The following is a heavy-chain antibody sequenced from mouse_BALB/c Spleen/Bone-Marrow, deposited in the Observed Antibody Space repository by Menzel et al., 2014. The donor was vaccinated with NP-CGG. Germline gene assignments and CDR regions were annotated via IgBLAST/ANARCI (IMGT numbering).Heavy chain of an antibody. D-gene: IGHD1-1*01. CDR3: ARFITTGTMDY. CDR1: GFSLSRYS. Sequence: QVQLKESGPGLVAPSQSLSIPCTVSGFSLSRYSIHWVRQPPGEGLEWLGVIWGGGNTDYNSALKSRLSISKDNSKSQVFLKMNSLQTDDTAMYYCARFITTGTMDYWGQGTSVTVSS. V-gene: IGHV2-6-4*01. J-gene: IGHJ4*01. CDR2: IWGGGNT.